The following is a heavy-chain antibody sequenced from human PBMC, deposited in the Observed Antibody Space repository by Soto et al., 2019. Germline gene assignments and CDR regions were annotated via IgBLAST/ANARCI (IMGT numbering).Heavy chain of an antibody. CDR1: GGTFSSYA. V-gene: IGHV1-69*06. D-gene: IGHD6-19*01. CDR2: IIPIFGTA. J-gene: IGHJ6*02. Sequence: QVQLVQSGAEVKKPGSSVKVSCKASGGTFSSYAISWVRQAPGQGLEWMGGIIPIFGTANDAQKFQGRVTITADKSTSTAYMALGSLRSEDTAVYYCARDQGGVAVAGTNYYYYGMVVWGQGTTVTVSS. CDR3: ARDQGGVAVAGTNYYYYGMVV.